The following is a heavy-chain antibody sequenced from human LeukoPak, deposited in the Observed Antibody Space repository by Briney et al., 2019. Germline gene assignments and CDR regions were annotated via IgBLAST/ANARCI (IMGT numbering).Heavy chain of an antibody. V-gene: IGHV1-18*01. D-gene: IGHD3-10*01. CDR1: GYTSTSYG. CDR3: ASGPASAVGQNWFDP. CDR2: ISAYNGNT. J-gene: IGHJ5*02. Sequence: GASVKVSCKASGYTSTSYGISWVRQAPGQGLEWMGWISAYNGNTNYAQKLQGRVTMTTDTSTSTAYMELRSLRSDDTAVYYCASGPASAVGQNWFDPWGQGTLVTVSS.